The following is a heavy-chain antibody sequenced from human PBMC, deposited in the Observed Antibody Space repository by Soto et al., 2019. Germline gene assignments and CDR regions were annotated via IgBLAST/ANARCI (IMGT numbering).Heavy chain of an antibody. D-gene: IGHD3-3*01. Sequence: GGSLSPFSSASGFTVGRYGMYLVRQAPGRGLECVSFTSNIGGVTSYVGSVKGRFTISRDNAKNSLYLQMNSLRDDDTAVYYCARVFSPMRILDWLPDYYLDHWGQGTLVTVSS. V-gene: IGHV3-48*02. CDR3: ARVFSPMRILDWLPDYYLDH. CDR2: TSNIGGVT. CDR1: GFTVGRYG. J-gene: IGHJ4*02.